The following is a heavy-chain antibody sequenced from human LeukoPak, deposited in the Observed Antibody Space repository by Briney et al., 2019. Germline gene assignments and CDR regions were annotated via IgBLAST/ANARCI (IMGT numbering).Heavy chain of an antibody. CDR1: DYSISSGYGYY. CDR3: VRGPSGSGYSGYDTFDY. V-gene: IGHV4-38-2*02. Sequence: SETLSLTCTVSDYSISSGYGYYWGWIRQPPGKGLEWIGNIYHSEITYYNHFNSSLKSRVTISIDTSKNQFSLKLSSVTAADTAVYYCVRGPSGSGYSGYDTFDYWGQGTLVTVSS. J-gene: IGHJ4*02. CDR2: IYHSEIT. D-gene: IGHD5-12*01.